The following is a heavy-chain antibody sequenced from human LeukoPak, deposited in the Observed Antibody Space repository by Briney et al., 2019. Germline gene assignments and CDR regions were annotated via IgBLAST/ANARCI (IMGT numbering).Heavy chain of an antibody. CDR2: IYYSGST. J-gene: IGHJ4*02. CDR3: ARVSCSGGSCYSFDY. CDR1: SGSISSGGYY. D-gene: IGHD2-15*01. Sequence: KASETLSLTCTVSSGSISSGGYYWSWIRQHPGKGLEWIGYIYYSGSTYYNPSLKSRVIISVDTSKNQFSLKLSSVTAADTAVYHCARVSCSGGSCYSFDYWGQGTLVTVSS. V-gene: IGHV4-30-4*08.